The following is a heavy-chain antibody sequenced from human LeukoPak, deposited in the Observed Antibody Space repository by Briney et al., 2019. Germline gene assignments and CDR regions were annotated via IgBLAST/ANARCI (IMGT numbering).Heavy chain of an antibody. Sequence: QPGGSLRLSCAASGFTFSGYWMSWVRQAPGKGLEWVANINQDGSEKYYADSVKGRFTISRDNAKNSLFLQMGSLRVEDTAVYYCARESTAGYNSSWYGFRTWGQGTLVSVSS. CDR2: INQDGSEK. J-gene: IGHJ1*01. D-gene: IGHD6-13*01. CDR1: GFTFSGYW. CDR3: ARESTAGYNSSWYGFRT. V-gene: IGHV3-7*01.